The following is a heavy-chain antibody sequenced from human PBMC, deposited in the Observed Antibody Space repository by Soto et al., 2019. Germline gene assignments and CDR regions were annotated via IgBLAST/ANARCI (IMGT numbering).Heavy chain of an antibody. Sequence: EVQLVESGGGLVQPGGSLRLSCAASGFTFSSYEMNWVRQAPGKGLEWVSYISSSGSTIYYADSVKGRFTISRDNAKNSLYLQMNSLRAEDTAVYYCASRITIFGVVINPYGMDVWGQGTTVTVSS. CDR2: ISSSGSTI. D-gene: IGHD3-3*01. J-gene: IGHJ6*02. CDR3: ASRITIFGVVINPYGMDV. CDR1: GFTFSSYE. V-gene: IGHV3-48*03.